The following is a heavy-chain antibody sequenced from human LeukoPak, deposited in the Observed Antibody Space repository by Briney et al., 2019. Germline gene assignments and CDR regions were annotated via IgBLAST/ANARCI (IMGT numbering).Heavy chain of an antibody. CDR1: DVSLSAYY. CDR3: ARGLGGGNSVYFDL. CDR2: INHGGSA. D-gene: IGHD4-23*01. V-gene: IGHV4-34*01. J-gene: IGHJ2*01. Sequence: SETLSLTCAVYDVSLSAYYWSWIRQPPGKGLEWIGEINHGGSANYNPTLQSRVTISVDMSKNQFSLKLSSVNAADTAVYYCARGLGGGNSVYFDLWGRGTLVIVSS.